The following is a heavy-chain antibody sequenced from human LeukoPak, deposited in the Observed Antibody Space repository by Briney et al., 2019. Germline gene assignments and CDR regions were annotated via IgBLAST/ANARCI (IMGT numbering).Heavy chain of an antibody. CDR2: VFHTGDT. D-gene: IGHD1-26*01. J-gene: IGHJ3*02. Sequence: SETLTLTCIVSGGSINSDYWIWIRQPPGKGPEWIGNVFHTGDTNYSPSLRSRVTISLDTSKNQFSLSLRSVTAADTAVYYCAREEVSVGGHSGSYRRDAFDIWGQGTMVTVSS. CDR1: GGSINSDY. CDR3: AREEVSVGGHSGSYRRDAFDI. V-gene: IGHV4-59*01.